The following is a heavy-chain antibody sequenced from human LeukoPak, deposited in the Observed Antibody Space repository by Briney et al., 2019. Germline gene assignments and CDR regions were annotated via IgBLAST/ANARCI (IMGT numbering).Heavy chain of an antibody. Sequence: GASVKVSCKVSGYTLTELSMHWVRQAPGKGLEWMGGFDPEDGETIYAQKFQGRVTMTEDTSTDTAYMELSSLRSEDTAVYYCATAFPTSAFGGVMEIWGQGTLVTVSS. J-gene: IGHJ4*02. CDR2: FDPEDGET. V-gene: IGHV1-24*01. CDR3: ATAFPTSAFGGVMEI. D-gene: IGHD3-16*01. CDR1: GYTLTELS.